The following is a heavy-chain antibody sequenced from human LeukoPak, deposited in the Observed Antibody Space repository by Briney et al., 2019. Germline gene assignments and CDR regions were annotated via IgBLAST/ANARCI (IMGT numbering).Heavy chain of an antibody. V-gene: IGHV4-34*01. CDR2: INHSGST. Sequence: PSETLSLTCAVYGGSFSGYYWSWIRQPPGKGLEWIGEINHSGSTNYNPSLKGRVTISVDTSKNQFSLKLSSVTAADTAVYYCARGWTYYDSSGRNGGYYFDYWGQGTLVTVSS. D-gene: IGHD3-22*01. CDR1: GGSFSGYY. J-gene: IGHJ4*02. CDR3: ARGWTYYDSSGRNGGYYFDY.